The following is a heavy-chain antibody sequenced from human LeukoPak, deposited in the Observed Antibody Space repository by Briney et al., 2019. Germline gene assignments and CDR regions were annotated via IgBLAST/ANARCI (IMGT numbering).Heavy chain of an antibody. Sequence: ASVKVSCKASGDTFTSYAITWVRQAPGQGLEWMGWISAYNGNTNYAQKLQGRVTMTTDTSTSAAYMELRSLRSDDTAVYYCARDPLVGYSYGGPKQTADYWGQGTLVTVSS. J-gene: IGHJ4*02. D-gene: IGHD5-18*01. CDR1: GDTFTSYA. CDR2: ISAYNGNT. V-gene: IGHV1-18*01. CDR3: ARDPLVGYSYGGPKQTADY.